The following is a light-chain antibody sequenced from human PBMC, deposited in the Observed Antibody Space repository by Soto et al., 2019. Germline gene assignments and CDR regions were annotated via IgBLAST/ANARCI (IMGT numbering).Light chain of an antibody. CDR3: SSYTITSTLV. J-gene: IGLJ3*02. CDR2: EVS. Sequence: QSALTQPASVSGSPGQSITISCSGTSTDVGGYNYVSWYQHHPGKAPKLMIYEVSHRPSGVSNCFSGSKSGNTASLTISGLQAEDEADYYCSSYTITSTLVFGGGTQVTVL. V-gene: IGLV2-14*01. CDR1: STDVGGYNY.